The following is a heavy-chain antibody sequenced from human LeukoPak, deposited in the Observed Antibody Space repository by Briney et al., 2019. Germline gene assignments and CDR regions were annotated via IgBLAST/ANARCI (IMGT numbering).Heavy chain of an antibody. Sequence: SETLSLTCTVSGGSISSYYWSWIRQPPGKGLEWIGYIYYSGSTNYNPSLKSRVTISVDTSKSQFSLKLSSVTAADTAVYYCASAVAITTPFDTWGQGTMVTVSS. CDR1: GGSISSYY. J-gene: IGHJ3*02. D-gene: IGHD3-16*01. CDR3: ASAVAITTPFDT. CDR2: IYYSGST. V-gene: IGHV4-59*12.